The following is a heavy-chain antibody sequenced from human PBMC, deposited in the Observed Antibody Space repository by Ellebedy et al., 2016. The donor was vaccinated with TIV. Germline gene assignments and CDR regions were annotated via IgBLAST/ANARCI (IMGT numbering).Heavy chain of an antibody. V-gene: IGHV3-21*04. Sequence: GESLKISCAASGFTFSSYTINWVRQTPGKGLEWVSSISSSGSYLYYADSVKGRFTISRDNAKNSLYLQMNSLRVDDTAVYYCARDPVGVGPAFDIWGQGTMVTVSS. CDR1: GFTFSSYT. CDR2: ISSSGSYL. J-gene: IGHJ3*02. CDR3: ARDPVGVGPAFDI. D-gene: IGHD4-23*01.